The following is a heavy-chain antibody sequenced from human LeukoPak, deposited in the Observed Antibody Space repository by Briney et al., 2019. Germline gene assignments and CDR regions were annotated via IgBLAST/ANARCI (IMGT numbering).Heavy chain of an antibody. Sequence: ASVKVSCKASGYTFTSYGIGWVRQAPGQGLEWMGWISAYNGNTNYAQKLQGRVTMTTDTSTSTAYMELRSLRSDDTAVYYCARDQAIVVVPAYYYMDVWGKGTTVTVSS. CDR1: GYTFTSYG. D-gene: IGHD2-2*01. CDR3: ARDQAIVVVPAYYYMDV. J-gene: IGHJ6*03. V-gene: IGHV1-18*01. CDR2: ISAYNGNT.